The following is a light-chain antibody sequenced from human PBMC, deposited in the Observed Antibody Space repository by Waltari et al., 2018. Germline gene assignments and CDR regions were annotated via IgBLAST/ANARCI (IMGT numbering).Light chain of an antibody. J-gene: IGLJ2*01. V-gene: IGLV1-36*01. Sequence: QSVLTQPPSLSAAPSQRVTLSCFGSTSNIGKNAVNWYQQFPGKAPKFLTYFDDLLPAGVSDRFSGSKSGTSASLAISGLQSEDEADYYCAAWDDNLNAVVFGGGTKLTVL. CDR3: AAWDDNLNAVV. CDR2: FDD. CDR1: TSNIGKNA.